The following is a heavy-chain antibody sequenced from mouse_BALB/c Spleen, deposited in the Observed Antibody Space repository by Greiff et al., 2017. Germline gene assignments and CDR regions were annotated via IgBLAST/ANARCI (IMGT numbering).Heavy chain of an antibody. D-gene: IGHD1-2*01. J-gene: IGHJ2*01. CDR1: GFSLTGYG. V-gene: IGHV2-6-7*01. CDR2: IWGDGST. CDR3: AREENYGYYVDY. Sequence: QVQLKESGPGLVAPSQSLSITCTVSGFSLTGYGVNWVRQPPGKGLEWLGMIWGDGSTDYNSALKSRLSISKDNSKSQVFLKMNSLQTDDTARYYCAREENYGYYVDYWGKGTTLTVSS.